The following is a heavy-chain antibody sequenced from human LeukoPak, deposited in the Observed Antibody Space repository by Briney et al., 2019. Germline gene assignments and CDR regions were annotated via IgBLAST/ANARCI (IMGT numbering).Heavy chain of an antibody. CDR1: GFTFDDYA. D-gene: IGHD5-18*01. CDR3: AKDIRRRGYSYAFDY. Sequence: GGSLRLSCAASGFTFDDYAMHWVRQAPGKGLGWVSLISGDGGSTYYADSVKGRFTISRDNSKNSLYLQMNSLRTEDTALYYCAKDIRRRGYSYAFDYWGQGTLVTVSS. CDR2: ISGDGGST. V-gene: IGHV3-43*02. J-gene: IGHJ4*02.